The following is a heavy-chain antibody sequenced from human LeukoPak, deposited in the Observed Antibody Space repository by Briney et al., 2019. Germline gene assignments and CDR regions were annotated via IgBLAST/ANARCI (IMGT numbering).Heavy chain of an antibody. CDR1: GYTFINYG. CDR3: ARDTGSGSAWSGGADY. J-gene: IGHJ4*02. CDR2: ISAYNGNT. D-gene: IGHD6-19*01. V-gene: IGHV1-18*01. Sequence: ASVKVSCKASGYTFINYGVSWVRQAPGQGLEWMGWISAYNGNTNYAQKLQGRVIVTTYTSTNTAYMELRGLRSDDTAVYYCARDTGSGSAWSGGADYWGQGTLVTVSS.